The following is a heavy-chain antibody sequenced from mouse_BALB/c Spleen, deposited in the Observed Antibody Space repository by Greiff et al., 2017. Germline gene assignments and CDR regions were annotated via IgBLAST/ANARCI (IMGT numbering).Heavy chain of an antibody. CDR2: IDPENGNT. CDR3: ARTGAMGY. V-gene: IGHV14-1*02. J-gene: IGHJ4*01. Sequence: EVQLQESGPELVKPGASVKISCKASGFNIKDYYMHWVKQRPEQGLEWIGWIDPENGNTIYDPKFQGKASITADTSSNTAYLQLSSLTSEDTAVYYCARTGAMGYWGQGTSGTVSS. CDR1: GFNIKDYY.